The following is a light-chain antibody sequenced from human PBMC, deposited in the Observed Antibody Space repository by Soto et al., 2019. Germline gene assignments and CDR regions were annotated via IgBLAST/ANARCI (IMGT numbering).Light chain of an antibody. Sequence: HSVLTQPPSASGSPGQSVTISCTGTSSDVGGYNYVSWYQQHPGKAPKLMIYEVSKRPSGVPDRFSGSKSGNTASLTVSGLQAEDEADYYCSSYPGSNNFGVFGTGTKVTVL. CDR2: EVS. CDR3: SSYPGSNNFGV. J-gene: IGLJ1*01. V-gene: IGLV2-8*01. CDR1: SSDVGGYNY.